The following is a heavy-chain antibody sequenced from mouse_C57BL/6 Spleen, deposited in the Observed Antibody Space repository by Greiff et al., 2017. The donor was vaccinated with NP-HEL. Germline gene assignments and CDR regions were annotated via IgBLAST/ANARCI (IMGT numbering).Heavy chain of an antibody. CDR3: TREMDY. Sequence: VQLKQSGTVLARPGASVKMSCKTSGSTFTSYWLHWVKQRPGPGLAWLGALSPGTCDTSYNQKFKGKAKLTAVTSAITAYMELSSLTNEDSAVYYCTREMDYWGQGTSGTVSS. CDR2: LSPGTCDT. J-gene: IGHJ4*01. V-gene: IGHV1-5*01. CDR1: GSTFTSYW.